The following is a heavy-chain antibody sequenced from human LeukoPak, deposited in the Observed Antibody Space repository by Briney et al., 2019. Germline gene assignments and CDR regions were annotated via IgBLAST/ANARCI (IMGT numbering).Heavy chain of an antibody. CDR2: IKPDGTEK. V-gene: IGHV3-7*03. Sequence: GESLRLSCAASGFTFNNYWMSWFRQAPGKGREWVANIKPDGTEKYYVDSVKGRFTISRDNAKNSLYLQMNSLRAEDTAVYYCARDIVVVPAAHYFDYWGQGAPVTVSS. J-gene: IGHJ4*02. CDR1: GFTFNNYW. CDR3: ARDIVVVPAAHYFDY. D-gene: IGHD2-2*01.